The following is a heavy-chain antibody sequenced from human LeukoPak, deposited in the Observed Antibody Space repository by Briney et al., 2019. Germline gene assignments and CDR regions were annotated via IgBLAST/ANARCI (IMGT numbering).Heavy chain of an antibody. CDR3: ARIYCSSTSCTGDY. CDR1: GGSISSGGYS. CDR2: IYHSGST. Sequence: SETLSLTCAVSGGSISSGGYSWSWIRQPPGKGLEWIGYIYHSGSTNYNPSLKSRVTISVDTSKNQFSLKLSSVTAADTAVYYCARIYCSSTSCTGDYWGQGTLVTVSS. J-gene: IGHJ4*02. D-gene: IGHD2-2*01. V-gene: IGHV4-30-2*01.